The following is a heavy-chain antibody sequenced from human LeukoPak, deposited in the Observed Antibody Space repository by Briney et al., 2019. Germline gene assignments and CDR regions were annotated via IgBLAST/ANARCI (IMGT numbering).Heavy chain of an antibody. CDR3: AAMNSDSEEGQNYY. V-gene: IGHV4-30-4*08. D-gene: IGHD2-2*01. Sequence: SETLSLTCTVSGGSISSGDYYWSWIRQPPGKGLEWIGYIYYSGSTYYNPSLKSRVTISVDKSKNQFSLKLTSVTAADTAVYYCAAMNSDSEEGQNYYWGQGTLVTVSS. CDR1: GGSISSGDYY. CDR2: IYYSGST. J-gene: IGHJ4*02.